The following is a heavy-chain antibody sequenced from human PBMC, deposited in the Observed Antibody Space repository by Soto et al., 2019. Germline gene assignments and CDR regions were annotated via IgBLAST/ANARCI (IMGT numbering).Heavy chain of an antibody. J-gene: IGHJ4*02. CDR2: IYFDGMT. V-gene: IGHV4-31*03. CDR3: ASDRYGDYYAY. D-gene: IGHD3-22*01. CDR1: GASLSSGGYY. Sequence: QVQLLESGPGLVKPSQTLSLSCIVSGASLSSGGYYWNWIRQHPGKGLEWIGYIYFDGMTYYNPSLESRVTMSIDASKNQFSLHLSSVTAADTAVYYCASDRYGDYYAYWGQGILVTVSS.